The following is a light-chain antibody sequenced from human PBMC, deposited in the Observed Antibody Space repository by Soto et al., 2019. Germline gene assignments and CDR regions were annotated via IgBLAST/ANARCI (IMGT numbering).Light chain of an antibody. V-gene: IGKV3-15*01. CDR1: QSISSN. CDR2: GAS. J-gene: IGKJ3*01. CDR3: QQYNNWPPDT. Sequence: EIVMTQSPATLSVSPGERATLSCRASQSISSNLAWYQQKPGQAPRHLIYGASTRATGIPARFSGSGSGTDFTLTISSLQSEDFAVYYCQQYNNWPPDTFGPGTKVDIK.